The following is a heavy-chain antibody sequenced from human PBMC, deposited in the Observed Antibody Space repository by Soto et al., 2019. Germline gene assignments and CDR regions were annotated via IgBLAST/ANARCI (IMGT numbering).Heavy chain of an antibody. CDR2: ISNSGTT. Sequence: QVQLQESGPGLVKPSETLSLTCSVSGDSISGYYWNWIRQPPGKGLEWIGYISNSGTTNYKPSLNSQSAISLGTSMNRFSMKVRRVTAADSAVYYYAGGAAPGNYYYYYVDLWGKGTTVTVAS. D-gene: IGHD3-10*01. J-gene: IGHJ6*03. CDR1: GDSISGYY. V-gene: IGHV4-59*12. CDR3: AGGAAPGNYYYYYVDL.